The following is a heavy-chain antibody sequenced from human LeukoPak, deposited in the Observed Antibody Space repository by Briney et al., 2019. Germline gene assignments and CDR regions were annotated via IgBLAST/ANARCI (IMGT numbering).Heavy chain of an antibody. CDR3: AREGDYYDSRGYL. CDR2: IKQDGSEK. J-gene: IGHJ4*02. Sequence: GGSLRLSCAASGFTFSSYWMSWVRQAPGKGLEWVANIKQDGSEKYYVDSVKGRFTISRDNAKNSLYLQMNSLRAEDTAVYYCAREGDYYDSRGYLWGQGTLVTVSS. D-gene: IGHD3-22*01. V-gene: IGHV3-7*01. CDR1: GFTFSSYW.